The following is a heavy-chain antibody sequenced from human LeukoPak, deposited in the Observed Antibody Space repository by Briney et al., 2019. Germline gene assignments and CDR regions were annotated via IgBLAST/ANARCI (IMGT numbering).Heavy chain of an antibody. CDR3: AKDLEIYYFDY. CDR1: GFTFSSYA. Sequence: PGGSLRLSCAASGFTFSSYAMHWVRQAPGKGLEYVSAISSNGGSTYYANSVKGRFTVFRDNSKNTLYLQMGSLRAEDMAVYYCAKDLEIYYFDYWGQGTLVTVSS. J-gene: IGHJ4*02. CDR2: ISSNGGST. D-gene: IGHD3-3*01. V-gene: IGHV3-64*01.